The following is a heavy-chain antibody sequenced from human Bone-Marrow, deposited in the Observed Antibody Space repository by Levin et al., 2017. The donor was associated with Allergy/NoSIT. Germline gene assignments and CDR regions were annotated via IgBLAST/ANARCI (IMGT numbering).Heavy chain of an antibody. Sequence: LSLTCAASGFTSSNAYMSWVRQAPGRGLEWVGRIYSKTDGGTAVYAAPVKGRFTISRDDSKNTLYLQMNSLKTEDTAVYYCATDYGSGIKYYFDYWGQGTLVTVSS. CDR2: IYSKTDGGTA. CDR1: GFTSSNAY. J-gene: IGHJ4*02. V-gene: IGHV3-15*01. D-gene: IGHD3-10*01. CDR3: ATDYGSGIKYYFDY.